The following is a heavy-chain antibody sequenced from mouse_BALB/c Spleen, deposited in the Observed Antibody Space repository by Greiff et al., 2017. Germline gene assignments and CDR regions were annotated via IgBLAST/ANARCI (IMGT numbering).Heavy chain of an antibody. CDR2: ISTYYGDA. Sequence: QVQLQQSGAELVRPGVSVKISCKGSGYTFTDYAMHWVKQSHAKSLEWIGVISTYYGDASYNQKFKGKATMTVDKSSSTACMELARLTSEDSAIYYCARGQPLYAHYAMDYWGQGTSVTVSS. CDR1: GYTFTDYA. J-gene: IGHJ4*01. D-gene: IGHD1-1*01. V-gene: IGHV1S137*01. CDR3: ARGQPLYAHYAMDY.